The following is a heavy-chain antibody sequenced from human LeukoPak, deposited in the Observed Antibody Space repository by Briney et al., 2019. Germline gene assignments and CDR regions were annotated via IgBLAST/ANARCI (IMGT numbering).Heavy chain of an antibody. CDR1: GFTVSSNY. CDR3: AKDGLGGATTGYWFDP. V-gene: IGHV3-53*05. D-gene: IGHD1-26*01. J-gene: IGHJ5*02. CDR2: IYSGGST. Sequence: PGGSLRLSCAASGFTVSSNYMSWVRQAPGKGLEWVSVIYSGGSTYYADSVKGRFTISRDNSKNTLYLQMNSLRAEDTAVYYCAKDGLGGATTGYWFDPWGQGTLVTVSS.